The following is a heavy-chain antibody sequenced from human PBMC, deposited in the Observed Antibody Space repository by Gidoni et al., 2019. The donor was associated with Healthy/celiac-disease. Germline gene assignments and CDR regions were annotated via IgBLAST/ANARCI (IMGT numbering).Heavy chain of an antibody. CDR1: GFTFSDYY. D-gene: IGHD3-22*01. V-gene: IGHV3-11*06. CDR3: ASSREDSSGLFDY. Sequence: QVQLVESGGGLVKPGGSLRLSCAASGFTFSDYYMSWIRQAPGTGLAWVSYISSSSSYTNYADSVKGRFTISRDNAKNSLYLQMNSLRAEDTAVYYCASSREDSSGLFDYWGQGTLVTVSS. CDR2: ISSSSSYT. J-gene: IGHJ4*02.